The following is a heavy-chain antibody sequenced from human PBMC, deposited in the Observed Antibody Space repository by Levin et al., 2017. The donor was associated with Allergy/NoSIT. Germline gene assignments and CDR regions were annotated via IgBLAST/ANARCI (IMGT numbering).Heavy chain of an antibody. J-gene: IGHJ3*02. Sequence: AASVKVSCKASGYTFTSYGINWVRQAPGQRLEWMGWISAYNGNTNYAQKLQGRVTMTTDTSTSTAYMELRSLRSDDTAVYYCARYKDDYGDAFDIWGQGTMVTVSS. CDR3: ARYKDDYGDAFDI. V-gene: IGHV1-18*01. CDR1: GYTFTSYG. D-gene: IGHD4-17*01. CDR2: ISAYNGNT.